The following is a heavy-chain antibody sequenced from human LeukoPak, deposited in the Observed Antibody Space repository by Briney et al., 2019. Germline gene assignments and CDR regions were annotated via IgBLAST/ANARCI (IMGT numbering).Heavy chain of an antibody. V-gene: IGHV3-23*01. Sequence: GGSLRLSCAASGFTFSSYAMSWVRQAPGKGLEWVSAISGSGGSTYYADSVKGRFTISRDNPKNTLYLQMNSLRAEDTAVYYCAKVYDILTGYAYFDYWGQGTLVTVSS. CDR1: GFTFSSYA. CDR3: AKVYDILTGYAYFDY. J-gene: IGHJ4*02. CDR2: ISGSGGST. D-gene: IGHD3-9*01.